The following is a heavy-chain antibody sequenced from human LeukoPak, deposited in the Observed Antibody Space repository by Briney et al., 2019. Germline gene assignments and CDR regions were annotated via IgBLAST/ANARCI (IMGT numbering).Heavy chain of an antibody. D-gene: IGHD3-22*01. CDR1: GFTFSSYS. V-gene: IGHV3-30*02. J-gene: IGHJ4*02. CDR2: IRYDGSNK. CDR3: ARGDTMILVVITTLDY. Sequence: GGSLRLSCAASGFTFSSYSMHWVRPAPGKGLEWVAFIRYDGSNKYYAHSVKGRFTISRDNSKNTLYLQMNSLRAEDTAVYYCARGDTMILVVITTLDYWGQGALVTVSS.